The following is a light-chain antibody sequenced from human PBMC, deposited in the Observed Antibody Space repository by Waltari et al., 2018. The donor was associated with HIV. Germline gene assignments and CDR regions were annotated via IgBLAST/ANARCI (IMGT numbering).Light chain of an antibody. Sequence: DIVMTQSPDSLAVSLGERATINCKSSQSVLYSSNNTNYLAWYQQKPGQPPKLLIYLASTRESGVPDRVSGSGSGTDFTLTISSLQAEDVAVYYCQQYYSTPYSFGQGTKLEIK. CDR1: QSVLYSSNNTNY. J-gene: IGKJ2*03. CDR3: QQYYSTPYS. CDR2: LAS. V-gene: IGKV4-1*01.